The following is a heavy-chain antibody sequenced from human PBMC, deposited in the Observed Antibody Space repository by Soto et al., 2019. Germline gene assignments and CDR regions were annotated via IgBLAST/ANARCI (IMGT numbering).Heavy chain of an antibody. CDR2: IYYSGST. CDR1: GGSISSGDYY. Sequence: QVQLQESGTGLVKPSQNLSLTCTVSGGSISSGDYYWSWIRQPPGKGLEWIGYIYYSGSTYYNPSLKSRVTLSVDTSKNQFSLKLSSVTAADTAVYYCAREFYGDISGYRYFDSWGQGTLVTVSS. J-gene: IGHJ4*02. V-gene: IGHV4-30-4*01. CDR3: AREFYGDISGYRYFDS. D-gene: IGHD3-22*01.